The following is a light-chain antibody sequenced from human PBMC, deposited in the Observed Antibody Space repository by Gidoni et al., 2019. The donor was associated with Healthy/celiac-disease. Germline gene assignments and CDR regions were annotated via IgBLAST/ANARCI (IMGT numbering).Light chain of an antibody. CDR1: QDISNY. CDR3: QQYDNLPV. J-gene: IGKJ2*01. V-gene: IGKV1-33*01. Sequence: DIQITQSPSSLSASVGDRVTITCHASQDISNYLNWYQQKPGKAPKLLIYDASKLETGAPSRLSGSGSGTDFTFTISSLQPEDIATYYCQQYDNLPVFGQXTKLEIK. CDR2: DAS.